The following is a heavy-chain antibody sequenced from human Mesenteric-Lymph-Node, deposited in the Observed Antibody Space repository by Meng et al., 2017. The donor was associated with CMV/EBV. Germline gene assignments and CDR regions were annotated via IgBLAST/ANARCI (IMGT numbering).Heavy chain of an antibody. V-gene: IGHV4-39*07. D-gene: IGHD3-22*01. CDR3: ARVDYYDSSGYFIGVFDY. CDR1: GGSISSSSYY. Sequence: GSLRLSCTVSGGSISSSSYYWGWIRQPPGKGLEWIGSIYYSGSTNYNPSLKSRVTISVDTSKNQFSLKLSSVTAADTAVYYCARVDYYDSSGYFIGVFDYWGQGTLVTVSS. CDR2: IYYSGST. J-gene: IGHJ4*02.